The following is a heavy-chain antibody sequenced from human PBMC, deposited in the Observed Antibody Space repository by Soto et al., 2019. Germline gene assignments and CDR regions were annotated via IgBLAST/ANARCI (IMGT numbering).Heavy chain of an antibody. CDR2: IYYSGST. D-gene: IGHD6-13*01. V-gene: IGHV4-61*01. CDR3: AREADSSSWSFDY. Sequence: SETLSLTCTVSGGSVSSGSYYWSWIRQPPGKGLEWIGYIYYSGSTNYNPSLKSRVTISVDTSKNQFSLKLSSVTAADTAVYYCAREADSSSWSFDYWGQGTLVTVSS. J-gene: IGHJ4*02. CDR1: GGSVSSGSYY.